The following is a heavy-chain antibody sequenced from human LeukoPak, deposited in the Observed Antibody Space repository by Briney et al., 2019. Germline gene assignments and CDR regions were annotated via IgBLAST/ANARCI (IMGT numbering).Heavy chain of an antibody. V-gene: IGHV1-18*01. CDR3: AKDRDTVTLTEAFDI. D-gene: IGHD4-17*01. CDR1: GYTFTSYG. J-gene: IGHJ3*02. Sequence: GASVKVSCKASGYTFTSYGISWVRQAPGQGLEWMVWISAYNGNTNYAQKLQGRVTMTTDTSTSTAYMELRSLRSDDTAVYYCAKDRDTVTLTEAFDIWGQGTMATVSS. CDR2: ISAYNGNT.